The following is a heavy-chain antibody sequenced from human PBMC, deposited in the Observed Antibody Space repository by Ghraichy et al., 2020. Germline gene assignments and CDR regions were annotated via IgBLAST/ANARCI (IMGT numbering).Heavy chain of an antibody. J-gene: IGHJ4*02. CDR3: AKSGATYSSGWHFDY. D-gene: IGHD6-19*01. V-gene: IGHV3-23*01. CDR2: ISGSGGST. CDR1: GFTFSSYA. Sequence: GALRLSCAASGFTFSSYAMSWVRQAPGKGLEWVSAISGSGGSTYYADSVKGRFTISRDNSKNTLYLQMNSLRAEDTAVYYCAKSGATYSSGWHFDYWGQGTLVTVSS.